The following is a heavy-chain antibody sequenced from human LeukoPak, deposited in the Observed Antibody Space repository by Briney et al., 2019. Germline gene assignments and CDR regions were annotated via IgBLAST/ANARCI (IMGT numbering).Heavy chain of an antibody. Sequence: SETLSLTCAVYGGSFSGYYWSWIRQPPGKGLEWIGEINHSRSTNYNPSLKSRVTISVDTSKNQFSLKLSSVTAADTAVYYCARLPYGSGSYSPYYYMDVWGKGTTVTISS. CDR3: ARLPYGSGSYSPYYYMDV. CDR1: GGSFSGYY. V-gene: IGHV4-34*01. D-gene: IGHD3-10*01. J-gene: IGHJ6*03. CDR2: INHSRST.